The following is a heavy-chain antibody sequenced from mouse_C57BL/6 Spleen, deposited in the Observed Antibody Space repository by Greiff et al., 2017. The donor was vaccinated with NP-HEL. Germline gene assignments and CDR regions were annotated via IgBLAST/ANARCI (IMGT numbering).Heavy chain of an antibody. J-gene: IGHJ3*01. CDR3: ARPDGWFAY. CDR1: GFTFSSYG. CDR2: ISSGGSYT. Sequence: EVQVVESGGDLVKPGGSLKLSCAASGFTFSSYGMSWVRQTPDKRLEWVATISSGGSYTYYLDSVKGRFTISRDNAKNTLYLQMSSLKSEDTAMYYCARPDGWFAYWGQGTLVTVSA. D-gene: IGHD2-3*01. V-gene: IGHV5-6*01.